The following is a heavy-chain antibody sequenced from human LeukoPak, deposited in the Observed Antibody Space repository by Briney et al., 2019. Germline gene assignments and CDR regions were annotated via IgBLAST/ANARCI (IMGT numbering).Heavy chain of an antibody. CDR3: ARDPYSSGLDY. CDR1: GFTFSSYW. D-gene: IGHD6-19*01. V-gene: IGHV3-7*01. Sequence: GGSLRLSCAASGFTFSSYWISWVRQAPGKGLEWVAIIKQDGSEKYYVDSVKGRFTISRDNAKNSLYLQMHSLRVEDTAVYYCARDPYSSGLDYWGQGTLVTVSS. J-gene: IGHJ4*02. CDR2: IKQDGSEK.